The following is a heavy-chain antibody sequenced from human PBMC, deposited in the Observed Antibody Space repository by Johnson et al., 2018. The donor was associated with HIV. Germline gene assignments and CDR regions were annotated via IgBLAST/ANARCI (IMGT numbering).Heavy chain of an antibody. CDR3: ARECQYYYDSSGCTYDAFDI. V-gene: IGHV3-74*01. J-gene: IGHJ3*02. CDR1: GFTFSSYW. Sequence: VQLVESGGGFVQPGGSLRLACAASGFTFSSYWMHWVRQAPGKGLVWVSRINSAGSNTNYADAVKGRFTISRDNAKNTLYLQMNSLRVEDTAVYYCARECQYYYDSSGCTYDAFDIWGQGTMVTVSS. CDR2: INSAGSNT. D-gene: IGHD3-22*01.